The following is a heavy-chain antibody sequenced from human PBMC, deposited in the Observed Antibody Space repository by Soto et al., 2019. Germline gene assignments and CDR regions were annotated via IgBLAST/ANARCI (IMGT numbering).Heavy chain of an antibody. V-gene: IGHV4-30-2*01. CDR2: IYHSGST. J-gene: IGHJ4*02. CDR3: ARGEVVALGY. Sequence: QLQLQESGSGLVKPSQTLSLTCAVSGGSISSGGYSWSWIRQPPGKGLEWIGYIYHSGSTYYNPSLKSRVTILVDRSKNQFSLNLSSVAAADTAVYFCARGEVVALGYWGQGTLVTVSS. CDR1: GGSISSGGYS. D-gene: IGHD2-15*01.